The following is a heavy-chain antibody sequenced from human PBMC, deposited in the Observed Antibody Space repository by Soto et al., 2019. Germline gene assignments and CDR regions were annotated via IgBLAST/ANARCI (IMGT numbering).Heavy chain of an antibody. D-gene: IGHD6-19*01. CDR1: GFIFNNYA. CDR3: ARDPLLYDSDWYPNWFGP. J-gene: IGHJ5*02. Sequence: EAQLLESGGGLVQPGGSLRLCCSASGFIFNNYAMSWVRQAPGKGLEWVSGITGYGATTYYAESVKGRFTISRDNSKNTLYLQMSTLTAEDTAVYYCARDPLLYDSDWYPNWFGPWGQGTLVTVSS. V-gene: IGHV3-23*01. CDR2: ITGYGATT.